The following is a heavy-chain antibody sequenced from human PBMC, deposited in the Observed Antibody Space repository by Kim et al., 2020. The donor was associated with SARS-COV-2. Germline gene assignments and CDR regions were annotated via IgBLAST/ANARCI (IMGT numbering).Heavy chain of an antibody. CDR3: ARGGGYYDFWRGYYGDVSRAIYYLGY. CDR1: GGSISSYY. V-gene: IGHV4-59*01. CDR2: IYYSGST. Sequence: SETLSLTCTVPGGSISSYYWSWIRQPPGKGLEWIGYIYYSGSTNYNPSLKSRVTISVDTSKNQFSLKLGSVTAADTAVYYCARGGGYYDFWRGYYGDVSRAIYYLGYWGQGTLVTVSS. J-gene: IGHJ4*02. D-gene: IGHD3-3*01.